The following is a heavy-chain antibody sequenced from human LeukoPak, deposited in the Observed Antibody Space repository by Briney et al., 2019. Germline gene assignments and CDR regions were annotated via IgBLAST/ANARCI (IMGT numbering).Heavy chain of an antibody. Sequence: GGSLRLSCAASGFTFSSYAMNWVRQAPGKGLEWVAVISYDGSNKYYADSVKGRFTISRDNSKNTLYLQMNSLRAEDTAVYYCARGGYGDYVGEDYGMDVWGQGTTVTVSS. CDR3: ARGGYGDYVGEDYGMDV. D-gene: IGHD4-17*01. CDR1: GFTFSSYA. V-gene: IGHV3-30-3*01. J-gene: IGHJ6*02. CDR2: ISYDGSNK.